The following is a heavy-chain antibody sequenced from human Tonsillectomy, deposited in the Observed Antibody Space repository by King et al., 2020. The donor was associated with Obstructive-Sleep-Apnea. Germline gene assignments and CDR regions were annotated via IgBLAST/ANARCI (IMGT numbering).Heavy chain of an antibody. Sequence: PLQESGPGLVKPSETLSLTCTVSGGSISSYYWSWIRQPPGKGLEWIGYIYDSGSTNYNPSLKSRVTISVDTSKNQFSLKLSSVTAADTAVYYCAREAYSGSYNDYWGQGTLVTVSS. CDR3: AREAYSGSYNDY. CDR1: GGSISSYY. CDR2: IYDSGST. V-gene: IGHV4-59*01. J-gene: IGHJ4*02. D-gene: IGHD1-26*01.